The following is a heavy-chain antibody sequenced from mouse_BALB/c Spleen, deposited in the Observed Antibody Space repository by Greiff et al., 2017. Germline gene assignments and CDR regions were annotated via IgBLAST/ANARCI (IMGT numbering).Heavy chain of an antibody. CDR3: AREKRAMDY. J-gene: IGHJ4*01. CDR1: GFTFTDYY. Sequence: EVKLMESGGGLVQPGGSLRLSCATSGFTFTDYYMSWVRQPPGKALEWLGFIRNKANGYTTEYSASVKGRFTISRDKSQSILYLQMNTLRAEDSATYYCAREKRAMDYWGQGTSVTVSS. CDR2: IRNKANGYTT. V-gene: IGHV7-3*02.